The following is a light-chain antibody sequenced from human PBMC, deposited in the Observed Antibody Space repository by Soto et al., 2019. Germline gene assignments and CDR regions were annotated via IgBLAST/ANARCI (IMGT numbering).Light chain of an antibody. J-gene: IGLJ3*02. CDR1: RVDINY. Sequence: QSALTQPPSASGSRGQSVTISCTGPRVDINYVSWFQQHPGKAPKLIICEVTKRPSGVPDRFSGSKSGNTASLTVSGLQDDDEADYYCSSYAGRDIGVFGGGTKLTVL. V-gene: IGLV2-8*01. CDR3: SSYAGRDIGV. CDR2: EVT.